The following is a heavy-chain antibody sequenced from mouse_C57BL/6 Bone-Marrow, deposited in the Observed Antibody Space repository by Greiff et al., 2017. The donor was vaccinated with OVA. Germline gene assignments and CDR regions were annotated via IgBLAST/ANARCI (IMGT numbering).Heavy chain of an antibody. CDR2: IYPGCGST. Sequence: QVQLQQSGAELVKPGASVKMSCKASGYTFTSYWINWVKQRPGQGLEWIGDIYPGCGSTNYNEKFKSKATLTVDTSSSTAYMQFSSLTSEDSAVYYGARRGLRREDWYFDDWGTGTTVTVSS. CDR1: GYTFTSYW. CDR3: ARRGLRREDWYFDD. D-gene: IGHD2-2*01. V-gene: IGHV1-55*01. J-gene: IGHJ1*03.